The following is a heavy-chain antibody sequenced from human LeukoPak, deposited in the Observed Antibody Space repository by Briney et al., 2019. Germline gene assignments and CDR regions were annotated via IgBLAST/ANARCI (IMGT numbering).Heavy chain of an antibody. D-gene: IGHD5-18*01. CDR1: GGSFSGYY. V-gene: IGHV4-34*01. J-gene: IGHJ6*03. Sequence: PSETLSLTCAVYGGSFSGYYWSWIRQPPGKGLEWIGEINHSGSTNYNPSLKSRFTISVDTSKNQFSLKLSSVTAADTAVYYCARGERGYRYYYYYMDVWGKGTTVTVSS. CDR3: ARGERGYRYYYYYMDV. CDR2: INHSGST.